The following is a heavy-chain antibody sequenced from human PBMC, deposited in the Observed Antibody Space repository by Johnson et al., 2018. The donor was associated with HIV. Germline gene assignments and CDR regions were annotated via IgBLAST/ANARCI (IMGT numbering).Heavy chain of an antibody. J-gene: IGHJ3*01. D-gene: IGHD2-8*01. CDR2: ISWNSGSI. V-gene: IGHV3-9*01. CDR1: GFTFDDYA. Sequence: VQLVESGGGVVQPGRSLRLSCAASGFTFDDYAMHWVRQAPGKGLEWVSGISWNSGSIGYADSVKGRFTISRDNAKNSLYLQMNSLRAEDTALYYCARRTLGGYCPKGICPINAFDVWGQGTMVTVAS. CDR3: ARRTLGGYCPKGICPINAFDV.